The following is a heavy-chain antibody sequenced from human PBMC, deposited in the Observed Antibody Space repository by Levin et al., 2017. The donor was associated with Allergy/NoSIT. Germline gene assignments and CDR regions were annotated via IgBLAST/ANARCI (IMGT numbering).Heavy chain of an antibody. CDR3: ARDDPYYYGSGSYYNGYDY. Sequence: AGGSLRLSCAASGFTFSSYWMHWVRQAPGKGLVWVSRINSDGSSTSYADSVKGRFTISRDNAKNTLYLQMNSLRAEDTAVYYCARDDPYYYGSGSYYNGYDYWGQGTLVTVSS. J-gene: IGHJ4*02. V-gene: IGHV3-74*01. D-gene: IGHD3-10*01. CDR2: INSDGSST. CDR1: GFTFSSYW.